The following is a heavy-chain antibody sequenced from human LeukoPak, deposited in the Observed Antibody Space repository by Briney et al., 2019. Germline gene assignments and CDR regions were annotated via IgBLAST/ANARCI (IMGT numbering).Heavy chain of an antibody. V-gene: IGHV3-66*01. CDR2: MYTGGNT. D-gene: IGHD2-2*01. CDR1: GFTVSSNY. J-gene: IGHJ4*02. Sequence: GGSLRLSCAASGFTVSSNYMGCVRQVPGKGPEWVSVMYTGGNTYYTDSVKGRFTISRDSPKNTLDLQMNSLRVEDTAVYYCARGRSNTSFFDYWGQGTLVTVSS. CDR3: ARGRSNTSFFDY.